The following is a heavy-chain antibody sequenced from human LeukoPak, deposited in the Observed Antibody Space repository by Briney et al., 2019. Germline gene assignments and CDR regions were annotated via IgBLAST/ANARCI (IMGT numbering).Heavy chain of an antibody. CDR3: AILGAGSS. CDR2: IYYGGRT. J-gene: IGHJ5*02. CDR1: GGSISSSSYY. Sequence: PSETLSLTCTVSGGSISSSSYYWGWIRQPPGKGLEWIGKIYYGGRTDYNPSLRSRVTISVDTSKNQISLKLSSVTAADTAVYYCAILGAGSSWGQGTLVTVSS. D-gene: IGHD3-10*01. V-gene: IGHV4-39*01.